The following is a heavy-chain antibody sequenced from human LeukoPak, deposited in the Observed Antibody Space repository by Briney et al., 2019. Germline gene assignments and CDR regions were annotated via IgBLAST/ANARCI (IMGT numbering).Heavy chain of an antibody. J-gene: IGHJ3*02. V-gene: IGHV1-46*01. Sequence: GASVKVSCKASGYTFTSYYMHWVRQAPGQGLEWMGIINPSGGSTSYAQKFQGRVTMTRDTSTSTVYMELSSLRSDDTAVYYCARPRADIVVVPATGAFDIWGQETMVTVSS. D-gene: IGHD2-2*01. CDR2: INPSGGST. CDR1: GYTFTSYY. CDR3: ARPRADIVVVPATGAFDI.